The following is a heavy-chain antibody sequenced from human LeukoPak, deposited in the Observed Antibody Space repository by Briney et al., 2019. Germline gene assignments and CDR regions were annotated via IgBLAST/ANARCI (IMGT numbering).Heavy chain of an antibody. J-gene: IGHJ5*02. CDR1: GGSISSGGYY. Sequence: SETLSLTCTVSGGSISSGGYYWSWIRQHPGKGLEWIGYIYYSGSTYYNPSLKSRVTISVDTSKNQFSLKLSSVTAADTAVYYCARAYQDARPSWFDPWGQGTLVTVSS. CDR2: IYYSGST. CDR3: ARAYQDARPSWFDP. V-gene: IGHV4-31*03. D-gene: IGHD3-16*01.